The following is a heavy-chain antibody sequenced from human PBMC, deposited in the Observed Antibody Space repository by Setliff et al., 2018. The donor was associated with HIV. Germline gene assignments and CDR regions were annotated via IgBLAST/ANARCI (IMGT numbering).Heavy chain of an antibody. CDR3: ARQAYYYDSTGYWRAGFFDY. CDR1: GDSISTDY. Sequence: SETLSLTCTVSGDSISTDYWTWIRQPPGKGLEWIGYIYNTGSTYHSPSLESRVTISIDTSKNQFSLTLSSVTAADAAVYFCARQAYYYDSTGYWRAGFFDYWGQGTPVTVSS. J-gene: IGHJ4*02. CDR2: IYNTGST. D-gene: IGHD3-22*01. V-gene: IGHV4-59*06.